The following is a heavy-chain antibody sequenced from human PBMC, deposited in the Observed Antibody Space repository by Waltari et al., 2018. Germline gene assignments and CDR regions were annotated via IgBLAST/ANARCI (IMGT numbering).Heavy chain of an antibody. CDR1: GYAFMSFG. J-gene: IGHJ1*01. Sequence: QVQLVQSGAEVEKPGASVKVSCKASGYAFMSFGFNWVRQAPGQGLAWMGWISSYSGKTEFAQKFQDRVTLTTDTSTSTAYMELTSLRSDDTALYYCVREVLHSAPSFSDSWGQGTLVTVSS. CDR2: ISSYSGKT. V-gene: IGHV1-18*01. CDR3: VREVLHSAPSFSDS. D-gene: IGHD2-15*01.